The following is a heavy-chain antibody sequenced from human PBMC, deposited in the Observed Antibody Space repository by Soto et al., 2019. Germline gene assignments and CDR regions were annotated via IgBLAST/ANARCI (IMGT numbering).Heavy chain of an antibody. CDR1: GGSITTGGHY. CDR3: ARDDTRAGYDY. V-gene: IGHV4-31*03. D-gene: IGHD5-18*01. J-gene: IGHJ4*01. Sequence: QVQLQESGPGLVKPSQTLSLTCTVSGGSITTGGHYWSFIRQHPGKGLEWIGCIYYSGSTSYNTSLKSRITMSVDTSKNQFSLKLNSVTAADTAVYYCARDDTRAGYDYWGHETLVTVSS. CDR2: IYYSGST.